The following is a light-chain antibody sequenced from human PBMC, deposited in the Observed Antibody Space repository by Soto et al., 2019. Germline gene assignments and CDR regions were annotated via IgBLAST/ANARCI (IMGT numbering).Light chain of an antibody. J-gene: IGLJ2*01. CDR2: EVS. Sequence: QSVLTQPASVSGSPGQSITISCTGTSSDVGSYNLVSWYQQHPGKAPKLMLYEVSKRPSGVSNRFSGSKSGNTASLTISGLQAEDEADYYGCSYAGSSTSVVFGGGTKVTVL. CDR3: CSYAGSSTSVV. V-gene: IGLV2-23*02. CDR1: SSDVGSYNL.